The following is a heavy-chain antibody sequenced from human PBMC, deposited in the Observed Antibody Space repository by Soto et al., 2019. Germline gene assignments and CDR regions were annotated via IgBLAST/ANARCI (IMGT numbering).Heavy chain of an antibody. V-gene: IGHV1-69*12. CDR1: GGTFSSYA. D-gene: IGHD1-26*01. Sequence: QVQLVQSGAEVNKPGSSVKVSCKAYGGTFSSYAISWVRQAPGQGLEWMGGIIPIFGTADYAQKFQGRVTITADESTSKAYMELSTLRSEDTAVYYCASHGGSSPEGRYYYGMDVWGQGTTVTVSS. J-gene: IGHJ6*02. CDR3: ASHGGSSPEGRYYYGMDV. CDR2: IIPIFGTA.